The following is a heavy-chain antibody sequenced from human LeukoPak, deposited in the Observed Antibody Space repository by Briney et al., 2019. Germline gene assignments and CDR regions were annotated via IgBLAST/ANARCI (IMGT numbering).Heavy chain of an antibody. J-gene: IGHJ4*02. V-gene: IGHV3-74*01. Sequence: GGSLRLSCAASGFTFTSYWMHWVRQAPGKGLVWVSLINTDGRTTSYADSVKGRFTISRDNAKNTLYLQMNSLRAEDTAVYYCARDLTGERDDWGQGTLVTVSS. CDR1: GFTFTSYW. CDR2: INTDGRTT. D-gene: IGHD7-27*01. CDR3: ARDLTGERDD.